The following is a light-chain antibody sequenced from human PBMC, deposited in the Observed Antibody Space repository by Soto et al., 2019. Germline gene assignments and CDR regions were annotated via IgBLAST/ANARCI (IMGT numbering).Light chain of an antibody. Sequence: IVLTLSPATLSLSPGERATLSCRARQSGSSTLAWYQQRPGQAPRLLISGASSRATGIPDRFSGSGSGTDFTLTISRLEPEDFALYYCQHYAHNSPIAFGQGARLEIK. J-gene: IGKJ5*01. V-gene: IGKV3-20*01. CDR3: QHYAHNSPIA. CDR2: GAS. CDR1: QSGSST.